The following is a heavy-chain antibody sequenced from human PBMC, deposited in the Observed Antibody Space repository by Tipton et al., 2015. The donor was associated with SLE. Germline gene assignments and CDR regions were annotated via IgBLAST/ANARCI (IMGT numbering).Heavy chain of an antibody. J-gene: IGHJ4*02. CDR3: ARDPNGGYGSFDY. D-gene: IGHD7-27*01. Sequence: TLSLTCTVSGGSIRSFRYYWGWIRQPPGKGLEWIGSIYYSGSSYYNPSLKSRVTISVDTSKNQFSLKLSSVTAADTAVYYCARDPNGGYGSFDYWGQGTLVTVSS. V-gene: IGHV4-39*07. CDR1: GGSIRSFRYY. CDR2: IYYSGSS.